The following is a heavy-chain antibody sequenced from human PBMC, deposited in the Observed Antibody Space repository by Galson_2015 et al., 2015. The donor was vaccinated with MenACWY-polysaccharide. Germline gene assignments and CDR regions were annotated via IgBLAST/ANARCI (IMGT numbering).Heavy chain of an antibody. Sequence: ATPFPPRAFYCGSFRGCFLGGGRPPPRGGGWGVWGNNHSGNTNYNPSLKSRVTISVDTSKNQFSLKPSSVTAADTAVYYCASPGPDDDYLFQHWGQGTLVTVSS. CDR2: NNHSGNT. J-gene: IGHJ1*01. CDR1: CGSFRGCF. CDR3: ASPGPDDDYLFQH. D-gene: IGHD5-12*01. V-gene: IGHV4-34*01.